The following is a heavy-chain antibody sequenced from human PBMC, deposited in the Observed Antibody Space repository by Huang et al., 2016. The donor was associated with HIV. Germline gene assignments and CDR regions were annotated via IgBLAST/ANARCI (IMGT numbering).Heavy chain of an antibody. CDR3: ARDPRIQSWLNFFDY. CDR2: INSEGSST. J-gene: IGHJ4*02. Sequence: EVQLVESGGGLVQPGGSLRLSCAASGFSISSYWMHWVRQAPGKGRVWVSGINSEGSSTSDADSVKGRFTISRDNAKNTRYLQMNSLRAEDTAVYYCARDPRIQSWLNFFDYWGQGTLVSVSS. V-gene: IGHV3-74*01. D-gene: IGHD3-22*01. CDR1: GFSISSYW.